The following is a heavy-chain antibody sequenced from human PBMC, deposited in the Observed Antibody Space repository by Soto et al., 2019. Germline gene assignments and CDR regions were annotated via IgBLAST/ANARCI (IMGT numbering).Heavy chain of an antibody. V-gene: IGHV3-23*01. CDR3: ANGGRSSSGYYTYYYGMDV. J-gene: IGHJ6*02. CDR2: ISGSGGST. Sequence: GGSLRLSCAASGFTFSSYAMSWVRQAPGKGLEWVSAISGSGGSTYYADSVKGRFTISRDNSKNTLYLQMNSLRAEDTAVYYCANGGRSSSGYYTYYYGMDVWGQGTTVTVSS. CDR1: GFTFSSYA. D-gene: IGHD3-22*01.